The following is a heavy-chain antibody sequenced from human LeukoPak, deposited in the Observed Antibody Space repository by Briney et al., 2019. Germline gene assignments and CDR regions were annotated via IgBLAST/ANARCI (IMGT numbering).Heavy chain of an antibody. J-gene: IGHJ6*02. CDR3: ATLQGSGSFYRRIVVKSDYFGMYV. D-gene: IGHD3-10*01. Sequence: GGSLRLSCAASGFSFIKAWMTWVRQTPGKGLEWVGRITSKIVGGPIEYAAPVKGRFTISRDDSKTTLYLQMNSLKSEDTAVYYCATLQGSGSFYRRIVVKSDYFGMYVWGQGTTVTVSS. V-gene: IGHV3-15*01. CDR2: ITSKIVGGPI. CDR1: GFSFIKAW.